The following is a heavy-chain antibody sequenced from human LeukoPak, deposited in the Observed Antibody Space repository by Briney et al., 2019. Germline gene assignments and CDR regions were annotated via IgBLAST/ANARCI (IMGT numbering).Heavy chain of an antibody. CDR3: ARDPYSGNYGNYYYYYMDV. CDR1: GFTFNNYN. CDR2: ITSSGTYI. J-gene: IGHJ6*03. Sequence: PGGSLRLSCAASGFTFNNYNMNWVRQAPGKALEGVSSITSSGTYIFYADSVKGRFTISRDNAKNSLYLQMNSLGPEDTAVYYCARDPYSGNYGNYYYYYMDVWGKGTTVTISS. D-gene: IGHD1-26*01. V-gene: IGHV3-21*01.